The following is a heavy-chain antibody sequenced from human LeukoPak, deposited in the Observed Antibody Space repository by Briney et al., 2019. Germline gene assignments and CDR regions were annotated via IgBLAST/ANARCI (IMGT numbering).Heavy chain of an antibody. CDR1: GASFTSAY. V-gene: IGHV4-34*01. CDR3: AGVLGTPGP. D-gene: IGHD2-15*01. J-gene: IGHJ5*02. CDR2: INHAGTT. Sequence: SETLSLTCAINGASFTSAYWNRIRQPPGKGLEWIGEINHAGTTSYNPSLKSRVTISVDMSKNQFSLNLTSVTAADTAVYYCAGVLGTPGPWGPGTLVTVSS.